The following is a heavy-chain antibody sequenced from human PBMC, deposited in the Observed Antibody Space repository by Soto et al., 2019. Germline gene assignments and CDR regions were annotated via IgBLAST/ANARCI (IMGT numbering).Heavy chain of an antibody. CDR3: ARDVGSSHGPDHPHYFDY. CDR1: GGSFSGYY. V-gene: IGHV4-34*09. CDR2: INHSGST. Sequence: SETLSLTCAVYGGSFSGYYWTWIRQPPGTGLEWIGEINHSGSTNYNPPLKSRATISLDTSRNQFFLNLNSVTAADTAVYYCARDVGSSHGPDHPHYFDYWGQGTLVTVSS. J-gene: IGHJ4*02. D-gene: IGHD2-2*01.